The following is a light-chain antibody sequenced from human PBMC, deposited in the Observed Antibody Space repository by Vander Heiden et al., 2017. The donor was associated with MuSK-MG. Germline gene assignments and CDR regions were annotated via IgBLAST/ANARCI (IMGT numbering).Light chain of an antibody. Sequence: QTVVTQEPSFSVSPGGTVTLTCGWSSGSVTTSDYPTWYPQTPGLAPRPLSYNTNILPSGLPHRFSGSILGNVAAPTTTGAQADDESDYHCVLYMGSRVRVFRRGTRLP. CDR1: SGSVTTSDY. V-gene: IGLV8-61*01. CDR3: VLYMGSRVRV. CDR2: NTN. J-gene: IGLJ3*02.